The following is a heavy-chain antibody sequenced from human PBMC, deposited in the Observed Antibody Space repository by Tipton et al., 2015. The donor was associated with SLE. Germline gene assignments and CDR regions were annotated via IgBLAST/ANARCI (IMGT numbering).Heavy chain of an antibody. CDR3: TRDFEQYSSGWFYYYYGMDV. D-gene: IGHD6-19*01. CDR1: GSSIDGGYH. V-gene: IGHV4-38-2*02. Sequence: LRLSCIVSGSSIDGGYHWGWIRQPPGKGVEWIANIHHSGRTYYNPSLKSRVTISMDTSKNQFSLKLSSVTAADTAVYYCTRDFEQYSSGWFYYYYGMDVWGQGTRVTVSS. CDR2: IHHSGRT. J-gene: IGHJ6*02.